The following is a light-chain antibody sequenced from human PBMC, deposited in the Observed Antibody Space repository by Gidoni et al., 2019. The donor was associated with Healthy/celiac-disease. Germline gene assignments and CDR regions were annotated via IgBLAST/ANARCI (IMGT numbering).Light chain of an antibody. CDR2: GAS. CDR3: QQYNNWPLT. Sequence: EIVMKQSPSTLSVSPGERATLYCRASQSVSSRLAWYQQKAGQAPRHLIYGASTRATGIPARFSGSGSGTKFTLTISHLQSEDFAVYYCQQYNNWPLTFGGGTKVEIK. V-gene: IGKV3-15*01. J-gene: IGKJ4*01. CDR1: QSVSSR.